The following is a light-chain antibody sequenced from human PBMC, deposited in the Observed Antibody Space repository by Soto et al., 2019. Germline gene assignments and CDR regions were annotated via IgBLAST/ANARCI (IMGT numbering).Light chain of an antibody. V-gene: IGLV8-61*01. CDR2: STN. Sequence: QTVVTQEPSFSVSPGGTVTLTCSLSSGSVSSSHHPSWYQQTPGQAPRTVIYSTNTRSSGVPDRFSGSILGNKAALTITGAQAEDESDYYCVLYMSSGLRVFGGGTKVTVL. CDR1: SGSVSSSHH. J-gene: IGLJ3*02. CDR3: VLYMSSGLRV.